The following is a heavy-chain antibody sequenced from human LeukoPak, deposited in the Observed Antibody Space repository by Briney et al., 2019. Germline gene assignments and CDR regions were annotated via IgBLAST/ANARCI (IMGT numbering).Heavy chain of an antibody. J-gene: IGHJ4*02. Sequence: PSETLSLTCTVSGGSISSDGFYWSWVRQHPGRGLEWIGYISYSGSTYYNPSLKSRVSVSLDTSKSRFSLKLTSVTAADTAVYFCARGPSYCDFWGQGTLVTVSS. V-gene: IGHV4-31*03. CDR1: GGSISSDGFY. CDR2: ISYSGST. CDR3: ARGPSYCDF.